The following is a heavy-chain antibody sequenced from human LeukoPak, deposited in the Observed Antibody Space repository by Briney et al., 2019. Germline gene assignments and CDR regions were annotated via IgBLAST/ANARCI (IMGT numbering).Heavy chain of an antibody. Sequence: GGSLRLSCAASGFTFSSYEMNWVRQAPGKGLEWVSYIYNSGSTTKYADSVKGRFTISRDNAKNSLHLQMSSLRVEDTAVYYCARGAYGDYGRGYWGQGTLVTVSS. J-gene: IGHJ4*02. CDR2: IYNSGSTT. CDR3: ARGAYGDYGRGY. D-gene: IGHD4-17*01. V-gene: IGHV3-48*03. CDR1: GFTFSSYE.